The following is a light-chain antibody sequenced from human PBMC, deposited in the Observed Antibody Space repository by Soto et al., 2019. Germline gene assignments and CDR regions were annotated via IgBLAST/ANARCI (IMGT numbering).Light chain of an antibody. CDR1: QGLSGS. CDR2: VTS. J-gene: IGKJ5*01. V-gene: IGKV1-12*01. CDR3: QQGHNWPLT. Sequence: DLQMTQSPSSVSASVGDRVTITCRATQGLSGSLAWYQQKPGKAPKLLISVTSRLQSGVPSRFSGSAYGTDFTLTIDSLQPEDLATYYCQQGHNWPLTFGQGTRLEIK.